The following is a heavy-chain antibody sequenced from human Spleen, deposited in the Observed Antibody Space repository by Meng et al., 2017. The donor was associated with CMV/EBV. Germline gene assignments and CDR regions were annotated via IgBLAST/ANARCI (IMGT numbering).Heavy chain of an antibody. CDR3: ARDSGGYDIDY. D-gene: IGHD5-12*01. CDR2: IFYKGST. J-gene: IGHJ4*02. Sequence: SETLSLTCAVYGGSFSGYYWSWIRQPPGKRLEWIGNIFYKGSTYYNPSLKSRVTISVDTSNNQFSLKLTSMTAADTAVYYCARDSGGYDIDYWGQGTLVTVSS. V-gene: IGHV4-34*12. CDR1: GGSFSGYY.